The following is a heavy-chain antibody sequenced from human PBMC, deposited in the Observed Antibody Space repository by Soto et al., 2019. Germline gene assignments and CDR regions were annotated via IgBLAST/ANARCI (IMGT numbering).Heavy chain of an antibody. CDR1: GFTFSNYA. Sequence: PGGSLRLSCAASGFTFSNYAMNWVRQAPGKGLEWVSYISHKSSAIYHADSVKGRFTISRDNAKNSLYLQMNSLRDEDTAGPGFEYWGQGTLVTVSS. CDR2: ISHKSSAI. J-gene: IGHJ4*02. V-gene: IGHV3-48*02. CDR3: EY.